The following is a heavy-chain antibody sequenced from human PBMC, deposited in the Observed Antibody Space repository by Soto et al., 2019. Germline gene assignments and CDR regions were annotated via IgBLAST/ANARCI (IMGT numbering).Heavy chain of an antibody. CDR3: ARETQGYCSGGSCSRPNWFDP. J-gene: IGHJ5*02. CDR1: GGTFSSYA. V-gene: IGHV1-69*01. D-gene: IGHD2-15*01. Sequence: QVQLVQSGAEVKKPGSSVKVSCKASGGTFSSYAISWVRQAPGQGLEWMGGIIPIFGTANYAQKFQGRVTITADESTSTAYMELSSLRSEDTAVYYCARETQGYCSGGSCSRPNWFDPWGQGTLVTVSS. CDR2: IIPIFGTA.